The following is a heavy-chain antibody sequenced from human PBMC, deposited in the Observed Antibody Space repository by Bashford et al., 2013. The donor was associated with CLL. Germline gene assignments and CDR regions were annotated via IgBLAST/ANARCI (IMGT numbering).Heavy chain of an antibody. J-gene: IGHJ2*01. Sequence: GSVRLSCAALDSPSVAMLCTGPPGSRQGLEWWQLYHMMGSNKYYADSVKGRFTISRDNSKNTLYLQMNSLRAEDTAVYYCASLTDRHIVLIRGGDWYFDLWGPWHPGHRLL. CDR2: YHMMGSNK. CDR1: DSPSVAML. CDR3: ASLTDRHIVLIRGGDWYFDL. D-gene: IGHD2-8*01. V-gene: IGHV3-30-3*01.